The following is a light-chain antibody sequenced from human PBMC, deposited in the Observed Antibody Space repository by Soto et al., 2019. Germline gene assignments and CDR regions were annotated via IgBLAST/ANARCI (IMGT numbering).Light chain of an antibody. CDR2: GAS. J-gene: IGKJ1*01. V-gene: IGKV3-20*01. Sequence: EIVMTQSPPTLSVSPAERGTLSCRASQSVSSSYLAWYQQKPGQAPMLLTYGASNRPTGIPDRFSGSGSGTDFTLTISRLEPEDFAVYYCQQYGSSGKFGQGTKVDIK. CDR1: QSVSSSY. CDR3: QQYGSSGK.